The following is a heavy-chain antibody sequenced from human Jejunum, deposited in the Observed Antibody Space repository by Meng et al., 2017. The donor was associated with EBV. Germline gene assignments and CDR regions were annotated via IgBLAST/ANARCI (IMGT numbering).Heavy chain of an antibody. CDR3: AKSNDYSPNS. CDR2: MHPGGST. J-gene: IGHJ4*02. D-gene: IGHD4-11*01. Sequence: QVLLQESGPGLVKPSGTLSLTCAVSGDSTSSSHWWSWVRQPPGKGLEWIGEMHPGGSTNYNPSLKSRVTISVDNSKNQFSLKLTSVTAADTAVYYCAKSNDYSPNSWGQGTLVTVSS. CDR1: GDSTSSSHW. V-gene: IGHV4-4*02.